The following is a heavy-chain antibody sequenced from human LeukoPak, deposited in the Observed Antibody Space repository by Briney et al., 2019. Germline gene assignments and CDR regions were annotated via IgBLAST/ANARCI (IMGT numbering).Heavy chain of an antibody. J-gene: IGHJ6*02. CDR1: GFTFSSYW. CDR2: INSDGSST. V-gene: IGHV3-74*01. Sequence: PGGSLRLSCAASGFTFSSYWMHWVRQAPGKGLVWVSRINSDGSSTSYADSVKGRFAISRDNAKNTLYLQMNSLRAEDTAVYYCARAVAVAGYYYYYYGMDVWGQGTTVTVSS. CDR3: ARAVAVAGYYYYYYGMDV. D-gene: IGHD6-19*01.